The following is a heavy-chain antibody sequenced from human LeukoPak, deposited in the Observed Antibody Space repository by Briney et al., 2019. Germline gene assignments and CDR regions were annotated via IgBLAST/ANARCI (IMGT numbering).Heavy chain of an antibody. D-gene: IGHD3-22*01. J-gene: IGHJ4*02. V-gene: IGHV3-21*01. CDR2: ISSSSSYI. CDR3: ARGIHYYDSGGYLPDY. CDR1: GFTFSSYS. Sequence: GGSLRLSCAASGFTFSSYSMNWVRQAPGKGLEWVSSISSSSSYIYYADSVKGRFTISRDNAKNSLYLQMNSLRAEDTAVYYCARGIHYYDSGGYLPDYWGQGTLVTVSS.